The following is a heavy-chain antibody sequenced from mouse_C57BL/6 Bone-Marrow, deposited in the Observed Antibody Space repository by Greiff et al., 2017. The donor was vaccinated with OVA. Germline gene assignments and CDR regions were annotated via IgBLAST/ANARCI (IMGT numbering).Heavy chain of an antibody. J-gene: IGHJ2*01. Sequence: EVQRVESGGGLVQPGGSLSLSCAASGFTFTDYYMSWVRQPPGKALEWLGFIRNKANGYKTEYSASVKGRFTISRDNSQSILYLQMNALRAEDSATYYCASSTGTDYFDYWGQGTTLTVSS. CDR2: IRNKANGYKT. V-gene: IGHV7-3*01. CDR3: ASSTGTDYFDY. D-gene: IGHD4-1*02. CDR1: GFTFTDYY.